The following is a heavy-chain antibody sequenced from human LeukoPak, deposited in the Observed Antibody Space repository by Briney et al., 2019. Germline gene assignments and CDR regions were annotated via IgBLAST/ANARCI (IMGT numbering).Heavy chain of an antibody. CDR3: VKGIDRTKTPAWGYYFDR. D-gene: IGHD1-14*01. CDR1: GFTVITND. J-gene: IGHJ4*02. Sequence: PGGSLRLSCAASGFTVITNDMTWVRQAPGKGLEWVSVLYSDGNTKYADSVQGRFTISRDNSKNTLYLEMNSLSPDDTAVYYCVKGIDRTKTPAWGYYFDRWGQGTLVTVSS. V-gene: IGHV3-53*01. CDR2: LYSDGNT.